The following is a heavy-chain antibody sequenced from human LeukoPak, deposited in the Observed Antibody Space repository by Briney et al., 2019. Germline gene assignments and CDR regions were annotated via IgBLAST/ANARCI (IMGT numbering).Heavy chain of an antibody. Sequence: PSETLSLTCTVSGGSISSSSYYWGWIRQPPGKGLEWIGSIYYSGSTYYNPSLKSRVTISVDTSKNQFSLKLSSVTAADTAVYYCVESSADGPGYFDYWGQGTLVTVSS. V-gene: IGHV4-39*07. D-gene: IGHD5-24*01. CDR3: VESSADGPGYFDY. J-gene: IGHJ4*02. CDR2: IYYSGST. CDR1: GGSISSSSYY.